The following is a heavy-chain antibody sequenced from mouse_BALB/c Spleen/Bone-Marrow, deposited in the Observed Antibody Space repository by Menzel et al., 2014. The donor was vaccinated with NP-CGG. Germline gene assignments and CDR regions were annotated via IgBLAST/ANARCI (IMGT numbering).Heavy chain of an antibody. Sequence: VKQMESGAELAKPGASVKMSCKASGYTFTNYWMHWVKQRPGQGLEWIGYINPSTGYTEYNQKFKDKAALTADKSSSRAYMQLSSLTAEDSAVYYCARIYYYGRDYWGQGTTLTVSS. CDR3: ARIYYYGRDY. CDR1: GYTFTNYW. V-gene: IGHV1-7*01. D-gene: IGHD1-1*01. J-gene: IGHJ2*01. CDR2: INPSTGYT.